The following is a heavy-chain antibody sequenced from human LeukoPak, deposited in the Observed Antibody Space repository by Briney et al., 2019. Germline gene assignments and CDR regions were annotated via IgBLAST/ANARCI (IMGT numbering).Heavy chain of an antibody. V-gene: IGHV4-59*12. Sequence: SETLSLTCTVSGGSISSYYWSWIRQPPGKGLEWIGYIYHSGSTYYNPSLKSRVTISVDRSKNQFSLKLSSVTAADTAVYYCARASSGDSYGYFDYWGQGTLVTVSS. CDR1: GGSISSYY. CDR2: IYHSGST. CDR3: ARASSGDSYGYFDY. J-gene: IGHJ4*02. D-gene: IGHD5-18*01.